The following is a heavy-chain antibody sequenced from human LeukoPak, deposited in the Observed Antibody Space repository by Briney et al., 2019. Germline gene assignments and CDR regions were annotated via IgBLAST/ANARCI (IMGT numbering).Heavy chain of an antibody. CDR1: GFTFSGYW. J-gene: IGHJ2*01. CDR3: ARGGNHGDYWYFDL. CDR2: IKQDGSEK. Sequence: PGGSLRLSCAASGFTFSGYWMAWVRQAPGKGLEWVANIKQDGSEKYYVDSVKGRFIISRDNAKNTLYLQMNSLRAEDTAVYYCARGGNHGDYWYFDLWGCGTLVTVSS. V-gene: IGHV3-7*01. D-gene: IGHD4-17*01.